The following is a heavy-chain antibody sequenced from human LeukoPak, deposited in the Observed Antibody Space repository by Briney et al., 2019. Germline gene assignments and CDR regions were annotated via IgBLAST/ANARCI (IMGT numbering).Heavy chain of an antibody. D-gene: IGHD6-6*01. CDR2: ISGSGGST. CDR3: AIRWGYSSSTQGDY. V-gene: IGHV3-23*01. CDR1: GFTFSSYA. Sequence: GGSLRLSCAASGFTFSSYAMSWVRQAPGKGLEWVSAISGSGGSTYYADSVKGRFTISRDNSMNTLYLQMNSLRAEDTAVYYCAIRWGYSSSTQGDYWGQGTLVTVSS. J-gene: IGHJ4*02.